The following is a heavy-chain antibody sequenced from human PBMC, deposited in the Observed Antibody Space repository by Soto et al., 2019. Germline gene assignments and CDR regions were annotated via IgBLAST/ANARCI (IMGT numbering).Heavy chain of an antibody. CDR3: ARGGYYYGSGSSPNYYYYYYMDV. CDR2: INPNSGGT. Sequence: AAVTVSHKASGYSFTGYYMDWVRQAPGQGLEWMGWINPNSGGTNYAQKFQGWVTMTRDTSISTAYMELSRLRSDDTAVYYCARGGYYYGSGSSPNYYYYYYMDVWGKGTTVTVSS. J-gene: IGHJ6*03. V-gene: IGHV1-2*04. D-gene: IGHD3-10*01. CDR1: GYSFTGYY.